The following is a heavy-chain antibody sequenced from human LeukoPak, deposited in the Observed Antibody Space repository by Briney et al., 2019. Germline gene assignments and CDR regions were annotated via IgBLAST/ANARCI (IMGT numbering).Heavy chain of an antibody. CDR2: IIPIFGTA. CDR3: ARDAVDYYDSSGFDY. CDR1: GGTFSSYA. V-gene: IGHV1-69*05. J-gene: IGHJ4*02. D-gene: IGHD3-22*01. Sequence: SVKVSCKASGGTFSSYAISWVRQAPGQGLEWMGRIIPIFGTANYAQKFQGRVTITTDESTSTAYMELSSLKSEDTAVYYCARDAVDYYDSSGFDYWGQGTLVTVSS.